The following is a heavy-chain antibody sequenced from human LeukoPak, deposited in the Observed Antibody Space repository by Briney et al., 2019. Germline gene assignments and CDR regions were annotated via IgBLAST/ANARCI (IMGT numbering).Heavy chain of an antibody. CDR1: GGSFSGYY. V-gene: IGHV4-34*01. CDR3: ARSKVVAARSKPFDY. D-gene: IGHD2-15*01. CDR2: INHSGST. J-gene: IGHJ4*02. Sequence: PSETLSLTCAVSGGSFSGYYWSWIRQPPGKGLEWIGEINHSGSTNYNPSLKSRVTISVDTSKNQFSLKLSSVTAADTAVYYCARSKVVAARSKPFDYWGQGTLVTVSS.